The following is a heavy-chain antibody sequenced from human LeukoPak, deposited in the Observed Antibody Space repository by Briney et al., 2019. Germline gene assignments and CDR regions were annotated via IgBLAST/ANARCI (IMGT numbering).Heavy chain of an antibody. V-gene: IGHV3-30*18. J-gene: IGHJ4*02. Sequence: GGSLRLSCAASGFTFSSYGMHWVRQAPGKGLEWVAVISYDGSNKYYADSVKGRFTISRDNSKNTLYLQMNSLRAEDTAVYYCAKGDSSGFHWGQGTLVTVPS. CDR1: GFTFSSYG. D-gene: IGHD3-22*01. CDR3: AKGDSSGFH. CDR2: ISYDGSNK.